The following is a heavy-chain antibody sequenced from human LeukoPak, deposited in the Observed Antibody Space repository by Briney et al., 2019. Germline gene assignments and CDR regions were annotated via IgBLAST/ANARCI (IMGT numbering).Heavy chain of an antibody. J-gene: IGHJ6*03. CDR1: GFTFSTYN. D-gene: IGHD4-11*01. Sequence: GGSLRLSCAASGFTFSTYNINWVRQAPGKGLEWVSYISSSSDTIYYADSVKGRFTISRDNAKNSLYLQMNSLRAEDTAVYYCAREASNHMSFYYYYMDVWGKGTTVTVSS. CDR3: AREASNHMSFYYYYMDV. CDR2: ISSSSDTI. V-gene: IGHV3-48*04.